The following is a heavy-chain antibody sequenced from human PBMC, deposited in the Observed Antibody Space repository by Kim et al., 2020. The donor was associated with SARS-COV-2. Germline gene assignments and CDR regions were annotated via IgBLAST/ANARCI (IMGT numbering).Heavy chain of an antibody. CDR3: ARAPNYYYMDV. CDR2: NK. V-gene: IGHV3-30*01. Sequence: NKYYADFVKGRFTISRDNSKNTLYLQMNSLRAEDTAVYYCARAPNYYYMDVWGKGTTVTVSS. J-gene: IGHJ6*03.